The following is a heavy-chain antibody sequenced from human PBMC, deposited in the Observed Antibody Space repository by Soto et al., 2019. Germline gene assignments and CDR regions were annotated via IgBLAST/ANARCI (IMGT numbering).Heavy chain of an antibody. Sequence: EVQLVESGGGLVQPGGSLRLSCAASGFTFSNYWMTWVRQAPGKGLEWVASINQNGGAMHYVDSVKGRFTVSRDNAKNSLYLQVNSLRAKDTAVFYCARVWNDGRFDYWGQGTLVTVSS. CDR3: ARVWNDGRFDY. V-gene: IGHV3-7*01. CDR2: INQNGGAM. CDR1: GFTFSNYW. D-gene: IGHD1-1*01. J-gene: IGHJ4*02.